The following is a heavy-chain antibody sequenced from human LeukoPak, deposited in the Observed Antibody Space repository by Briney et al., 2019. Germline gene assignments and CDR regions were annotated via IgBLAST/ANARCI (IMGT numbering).Heavy chain of an antibody. CDR1: GFTFSSYA. D-gene: IGHD5-18*01. V-gene: IGHV3-30*04. J-gene: IGHJ3*02. CDR2: ISYDGSNK. Sequence: GGSLRLSCAASGFTFSSYAMHWVRQAPGKGLEWVAIISYDGSNKYYADSVKGRFTISRDNSKNTLYLQMNSLRAEDTAVYYCARDGKWIQLWLNAFDIWGQGTMVTVSS. CDR3: ARDGKWIQLWLNAFDI.